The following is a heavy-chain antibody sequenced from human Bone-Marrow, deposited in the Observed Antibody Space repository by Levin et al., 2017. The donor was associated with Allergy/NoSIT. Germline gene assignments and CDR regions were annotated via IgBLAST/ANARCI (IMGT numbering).Heavy chain of an antibody. V-gene: IGHV3-21*01. CDR1: GFTFSSYS. D-gene: IGHD2-2*01. Sequence: GGSLRLSCAASGFTFSSYSMNWVRQAPGKGLEWVSSISSSSSYIYYADSVKGRFTISRDNAKNSLYLQMNSLRAEDTAVYYCARDYYCSSTSCYGGRLDYWGQGTLVTVSS. J-gene: IGHJ4*02. CDR2: ISSSSSYI. CDR3: ARDYYCSSTSCYGGRLDY.